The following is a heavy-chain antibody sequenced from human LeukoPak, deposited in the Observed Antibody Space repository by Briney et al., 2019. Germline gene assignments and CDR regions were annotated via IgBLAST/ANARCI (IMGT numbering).Heavy chain of an antibody. J-gene: IGHJ3*02. V-gene: IGHV1-69*04. D-gene: IGHD6-13*01. CDR2: IIPILGIA. CDR3: ARYIIAAAGDAFDI. Sequence: SVKVSCKASGGTFSSYAISWVRQAPGQGLEWMGRIIPILGIANYAQKFQGRVTITADKSTSTAYMELSSLRSEDTAVYYCARYIIAAAGDAFDIWGQGTMVTVSS. CDR1: GGTFSSYA.